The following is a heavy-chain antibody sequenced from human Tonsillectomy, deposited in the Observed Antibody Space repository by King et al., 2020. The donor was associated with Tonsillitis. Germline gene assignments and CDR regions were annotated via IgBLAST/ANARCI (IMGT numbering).Heavy chain of an antibody. Sequence: VQLVESGAEVKKPGASVKVSCKASGYTFTSYGISWVRQAPGHGLEWMGYISAYNGNTIYAQNLQGRVTMTTDTSTSTTYMELRSLRSDDTAVYYCARGKSPGNVLRYFDLSDYWGQGTLVTVSS. CDR2: ISAYNGNT. D-gene: IGHD3-9*01. CDR1: GYTFTSYG. V-gene: IGHV1-18*01. J-gene: IGHJ4*02. CDR3: ARGKSPGNVLRYFDLSDY.